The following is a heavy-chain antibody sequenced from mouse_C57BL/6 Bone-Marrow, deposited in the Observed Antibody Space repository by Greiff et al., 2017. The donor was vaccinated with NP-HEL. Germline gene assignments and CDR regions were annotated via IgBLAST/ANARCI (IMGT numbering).Heavy chain of an antibody. Sequence: VQLQQSGAELVRPGASVKLSCTASGFNIKDDYMHCVKQRPEPGLEWIGWIDPENGDTDYASKFQGKATITADTSSNTAYLQLSSLTSEDTAVYYWTAGPTGVYCDYWGQGTTLTVSS. J-gene: IGHJ2*01. CDR1: GFNIKDDY. CDR3: TAGPTGVYCDY. D-gene: IGHD6-1*01. V-gene: IGHV14-4*01. CDR2: IDPENGDT.